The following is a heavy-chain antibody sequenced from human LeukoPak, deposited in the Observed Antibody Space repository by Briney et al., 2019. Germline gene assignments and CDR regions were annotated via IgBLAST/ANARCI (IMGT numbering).Heavy chain of an antibody. CDR2: IYYSGST. J-gene: IGHJ4*02. CDR1: GGSISSSSYY. Sequence: PSETLSLTCTVSGGSISSSSYYWGWIRQPPGKGLEWIGSIYYSGSTYYNPSLKSRVTISVDTSKNQFSLKLSSVTAADTAVYYCARVPPPDYGDYVRCFDYWGQGTLVTVSS. V-gene: IGHV4-39*07. CDR3: ARVPPPDYGDYVRCFDY. D-gene: IGHD4-17*01.